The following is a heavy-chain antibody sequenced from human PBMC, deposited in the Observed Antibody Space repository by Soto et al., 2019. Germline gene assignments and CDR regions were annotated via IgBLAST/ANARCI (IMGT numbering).Heavy chain of an antibody. Sequence: EVQLVESGGGLIQPGGSLRLSCAVSGFTVSNHYMSWVRQAPGKGLEGVSVIYSGGYTAYGDSVKGRFTISRDNSKNTLYLQRNSPGARHPALYFWGAPPGGGGYWGQGTLVTVSS. CDR2: IYSGGYT. J-gene: IGHJ4*02. CDR3: GAPPGGGGY. CDR1: GFTVSNHY. D-gene: IGHD3-10*01. V-gene: IGHV3-53*01.